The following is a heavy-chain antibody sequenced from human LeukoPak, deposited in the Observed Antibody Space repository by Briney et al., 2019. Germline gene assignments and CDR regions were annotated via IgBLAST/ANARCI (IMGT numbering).Heavy chain of an antibody. D-gene: IGHD6-19*01. V-gene: IGHV4-59*11. J-gene: IGHJ4*02. Sequence: SETLSLTCTVSGGSISSHYWSWIRQPPGKGLEWIGYIYYSGSTNYNPSLKSRVTISVDTSKNQFSLRLRSVTAADTAVYYCAREASRASGWPLIDYWGQGILVTVSS. CDR3: AREASRASGWPLIDY. CDR2: IYYSGST. CDR1: GGSISSHY.